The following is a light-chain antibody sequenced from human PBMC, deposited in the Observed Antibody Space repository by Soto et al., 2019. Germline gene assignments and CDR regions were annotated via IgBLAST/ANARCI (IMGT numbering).Light chain of an antibody. V-gene: IGKV1-39*01. J-gene: IGKJ1*01. CDR1: QSISSY. Sequence: DIPMTQSPSSLSASVGDRVTITCRASQSISSYLHWYQQKPGKAPKLLIYAASSLQSGVPSRFSGSGSGTDFTLTISSLQPEDFATDYCQQSYSTPRTCGQGTKVEIK. CDR2: AAS. CDR3: QQSYSTPRT.